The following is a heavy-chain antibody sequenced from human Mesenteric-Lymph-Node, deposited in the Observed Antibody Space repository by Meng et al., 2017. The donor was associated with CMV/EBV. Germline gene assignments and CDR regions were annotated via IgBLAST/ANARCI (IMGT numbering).Heavy chain of an antibody. CDR1: GFTCSNYP. D-gene: IGHD1-7*01. CDR3: ARGLTGTTYNF. Sequence: LSCAASGFTCSNYPMHWVRQAPGKGLEWVAVISDDESHKWYADSVLGRFTISRDNSEHTLYLEMSSLRADDTAVYYCARGLTGTTYNFWGQGTLVTVSS. V-gene: IGHV3-30*04. CDR2: ISDDESHK. J-gene: IGHJ4*02.